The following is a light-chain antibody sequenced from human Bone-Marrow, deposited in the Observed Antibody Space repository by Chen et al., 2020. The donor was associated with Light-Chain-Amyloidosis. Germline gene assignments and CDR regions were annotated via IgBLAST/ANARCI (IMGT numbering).Light chain of an antibody. CDR2: LVS. V-gene: IGKV2-28*01. J-gene: IGKJ1*01. CDR1: QSLLHSNGYTD. CDR3: MQALQAKST. Sequence: DIVLTQSPLSLPVTPGAPASISCRSSQSLLHSNGYTDLDWYLQKPGQSPQLLIYLVSNRAPGVPDRFSGSGSGTDCTLKISRVEAEDVGGYYCMQALQAKSTFGPGTKVEIK.